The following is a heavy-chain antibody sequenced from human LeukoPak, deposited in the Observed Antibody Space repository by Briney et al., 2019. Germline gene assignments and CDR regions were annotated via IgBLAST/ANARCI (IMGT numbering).Heavy chain of an antibody. J-gene: IGHJ4*02. V-gene: IGHV3-30*02. D-gene: IGHD5-24*01. CDR3: AKEMKRRDGYNSNY. Sequence: GGSLRLSCAASGFTFSRYTMNWVRQAPGKGLEWVAFIRYDGSNKYYADSVKGRFTISRDNSKNTLYLQMNSLRAEDTAVYYCAKEMKRRDGYNSNYWGQGTLVTVSS. CDR2: IRYDGSNK. CDR1: GFTFSRYT.